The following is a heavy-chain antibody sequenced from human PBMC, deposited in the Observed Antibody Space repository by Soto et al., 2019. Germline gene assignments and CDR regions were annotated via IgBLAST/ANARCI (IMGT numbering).Heavy chain of an antibody. J-gene: IGHJ4*02. V-gene: IGHV3-30*09. CDR2: XXSXAXXX. Sequence: GGSLRLSGPASGFTFSNFARAWVRQAHGRGLXWVAXXXSXAXXXYXXXXVKGRFAIARDNAKNSLCLQMNSMRAVDTVLYYCASEDGSGFPVHWGQRTLPTVSS. D-gene: IGHD3-10*01. CDR3: ASEDGSGFPVH. CDR1: GFTFSNFA.